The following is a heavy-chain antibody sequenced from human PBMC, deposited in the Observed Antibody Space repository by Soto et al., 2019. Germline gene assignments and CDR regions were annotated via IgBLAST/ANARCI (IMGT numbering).Heavy chain of an antibody. CDR2: INPNSGDT. Sequence: ASVKVSCKASGYIFTGYYMHWVRQAPGQGLECMGWINPNSGDTNCAQKFQGRVTMTRDTSISTVYMELSRLRSDDTAVYFCARDPYGSGTPDYYYGMDVWGQGTTVTVSS. CDR1: GYIFTGYY. D-gene: IGHD3-10*01. V-gene: IGHV1-2*02. J-gene: IGHJ6*02. CDR3: ARDPYGSGTPDYYYGMDV.